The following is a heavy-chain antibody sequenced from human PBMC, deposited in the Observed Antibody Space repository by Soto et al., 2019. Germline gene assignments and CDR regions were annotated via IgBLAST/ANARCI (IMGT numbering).Heavy chain of an antibody. CDR1: VGSLSGYY. CDR3: ARGSVDTVDSSGFYEC. CDR2: SHPSGGT. J-gene: IGHJ4*02. Sequence: SQTLSLPCSVDVGSLSGYYWSCIRQPPGKGLEWIGESHPSGGTSYNPSLKSRVTISVDTSKSQFSLKLTSVTAADRAVYYCARGSVDTVDSSGFYECWGQGTPVTVSS. V-gene: IGHV4-34*01. D-gene: IGHD3-22*01.